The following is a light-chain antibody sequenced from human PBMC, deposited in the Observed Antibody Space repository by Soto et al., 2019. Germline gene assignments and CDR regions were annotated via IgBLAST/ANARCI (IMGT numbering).Light chain of an antibody. CDR3: QQYGSSPIT. J-gene: IGKJ5*01. CDR2: GAS. Sequence: EIVLTQSPGTLTLSPGERATLSCRASQSVSSVYLAWYQQKPGQPPRLLIYGASSRATGIPDRFSGSGSGTDFTLTITRLEPEDFGVYYCQQYGSSPITLGQGTRLEI. CDR1: QSVSSVY. V-gene: IGKV3-20*01.